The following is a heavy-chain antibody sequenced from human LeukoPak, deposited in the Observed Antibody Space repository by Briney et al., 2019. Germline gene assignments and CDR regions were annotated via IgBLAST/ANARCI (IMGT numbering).Heavy chain of an antibody. V-gene: IGHV4-30-4*01. D-gene: IGHD5-12*01. CDR2: IYYSGST. Sequence: SETLALTCTVSGGSISSGDYYWSWIRQPPGKGLEWIGYIYYSGSTYYNPSLKSRLTISVDTSKNQFSLKLSSVTAADTAVYYCASLRGYSGYEMGSIDYWGQGTLVTVSS. CDR3: ASLRGYSGYEMGSIDY. CDR1: GGSISSGDYY. J-gene: IGHJ4*02.